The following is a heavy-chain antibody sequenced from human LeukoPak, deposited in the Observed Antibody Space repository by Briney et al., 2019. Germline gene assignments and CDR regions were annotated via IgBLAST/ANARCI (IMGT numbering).Heavy chain of an antibody. D-gene: IGHD3/OR15-3a*01. CDR2: INYSGRT. V-gene: IGHV4-39*01. CDR3: GRRGAGLNWFDP. J-gene: IGHJ5*02. CDR1: GGSISRTSYY. Sequence: PSETLSLTCTVSGGSISRTSYYWGWIRHPPGQGLVWIGSINYSGRTFYNPSLKSRVTISVDTSKNQFSLNLTYVTAADTALYFCGRRGAGLNWFDPWGQGTLVTVSS.